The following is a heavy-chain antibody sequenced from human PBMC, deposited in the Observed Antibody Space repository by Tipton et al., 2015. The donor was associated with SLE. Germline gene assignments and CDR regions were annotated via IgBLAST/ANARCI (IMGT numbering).Heavy chain of an antibody. J-gene: IGHJ4*02. CDR3: ASLGDRGGVVT. CDR1: GHSISSGFY. V-gene: IGHV4-38-2*01. CDR2: FYHRGTT. Sequence: TLSLTCSVSGHSISSGFYWGWIRQSPGKGLEWIGNFYHRGTTYYNPSLKSRVTISADTSKNHLSLKLSSVTAADTAVYYCASLGDRGGVVTWGQGTLVTVSS. D-gene: IGHD3-3*01.